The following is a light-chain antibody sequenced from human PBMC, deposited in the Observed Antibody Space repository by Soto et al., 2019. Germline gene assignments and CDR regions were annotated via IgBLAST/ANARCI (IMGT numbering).Light chain of an antibody. V-gene: IGKV3-15*01. Sequence: IVMTQSPDTLSVSPWETATLCCRASQSISSNLAWYQQKPGQAPRLLIHGTFTRATGIPARFSGSGSGTEFTLTISTLQSEDFAVYYCQQYNNWPWTFGQGTKVDIK. CDR2: GTF. CDR1: QSISSN. CDR3: QQYNNWPWT. J-gene: IGKJ1*01.